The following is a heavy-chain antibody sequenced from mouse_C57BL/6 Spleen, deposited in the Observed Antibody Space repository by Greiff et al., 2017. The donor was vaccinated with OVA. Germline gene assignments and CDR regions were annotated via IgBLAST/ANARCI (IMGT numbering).Heavy chain of an antibody. J-gene: IGHJ2*01. CDR3: ARERTGNFDY. Sequence: VQLQESGPELVKPGASVKISCKASGYAFSSSWMNWVKQRPGKGLEWIGRIYPGDGDTNYNGKFKGKATLTAEKTSSTAYMQLSSLTSEDSAVYCWARERTGNFDYWGQGTTLTVSS. V-gene: IGHV1-82*01. D-gene: IGHD4-1*01. CDR1: GYAFSSSW. CDR2: IYPGDGDT.